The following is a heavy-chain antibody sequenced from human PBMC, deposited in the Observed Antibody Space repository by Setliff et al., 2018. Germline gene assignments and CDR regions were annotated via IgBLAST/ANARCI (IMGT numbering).Heavy chain of an antibody. D-gene: IGHD3-22*01. CDR2: LSSANNYI. CDR3: VKDWQNYFDSSGYYGYYDY. CDR1: GFAFASYN. V-gene: IGHV3-21*06. J-gene: IGHJ4*02. Sequence: GGSLRLSCEASGFAFASYNMIWVRQAPGKGLEWVSSLSSANNYIVYADSVKGRFTISRGNAKSSLFLQMNSLSAEDTAIYYCVKDWQNYFDSSGYYGYYDYWGQGTLVTVSS.